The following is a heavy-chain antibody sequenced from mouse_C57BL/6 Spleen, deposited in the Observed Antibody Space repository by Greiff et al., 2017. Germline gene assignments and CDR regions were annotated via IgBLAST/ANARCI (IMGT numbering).Heavy chain of an antibody. CDR2: INYDGSST. CDR1: GFTFSDYY. D-gene: IGHD1-1*01. Sequence: EVHLVESEGGLVQPGSSMKLSCTASGFTFSDYYMAWVRQVPEKGLEWVANINYDGSSTYYLDSLKSRFIISRDNAKNILYLQMSSLKSEDTATYYCARAYYGTPYYFDYWGQGTTLTVSS. J-gene: IGHJ2*01. CDR3: ARAYYGTPYYFDY. V-gene: IGHV5-16*01.